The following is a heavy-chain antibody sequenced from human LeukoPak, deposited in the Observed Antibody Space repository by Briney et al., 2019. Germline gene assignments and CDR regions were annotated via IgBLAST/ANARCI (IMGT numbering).Heavy chain of an antibody. CDR3: AKDRGWTVYAKHDY. J-gene: IGHJ4*02. Sequence: GGSLRLTFPPSGFAYINYLWSSLRQAPGKGLEWVSVISGRGGSTYYADSVKGRFTISRDNSKNTLYMQMNSLRADDTAVYYCAKDRGWTVYAKHDYWGQGTLVTVSS. CDR2: ISGRGGST. CDR1: GFAYINYL. D-gene: IGHD5/OR15-5a*01. V-gene: IGHV3-23*01.